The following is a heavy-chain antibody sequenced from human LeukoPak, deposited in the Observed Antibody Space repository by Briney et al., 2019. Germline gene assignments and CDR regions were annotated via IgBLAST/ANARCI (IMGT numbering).Heavy chain of an antibody. D-gene: IGHD5-18*01. CDR3: ARAYSYGHFDY. V-gene: IGHV4-39*01. CDR2: IYYNGST. J-gene: IGHJ4*02. CDR1: GGSISSSSYY. Sequence: SETLSLTCTVSGGSISSSSYYWGWIRQPPGKGLEWIGSIYYNGSTYYNPSLKSRVTISVDTSKNQFSLKLSSVTAADTAVYYCARAYSYGHFDYWGQGTLVTVSS.